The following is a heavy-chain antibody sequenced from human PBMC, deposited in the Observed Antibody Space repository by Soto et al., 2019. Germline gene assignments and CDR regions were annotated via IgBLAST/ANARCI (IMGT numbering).Heavy chain of an antibody. CDR3: AKVPYNSWNYLYFDY. D-gene: IGHD1-7*01. CDR2: ISGSGGNT. Sequence: PVGSLRLSCAASGFTFSSYVMNWVRQAPGKGLEWDSAISGSGGNTYYADSVKGRFTISRDNSKNTLYLQMNSLRAEDTAVYYCAKVPYNSWNYLYFDYWGQGTLVTVSS. CDR1: GFTFSSYV. V-gene: IGHV3-23*01. J-gene: IGHJ4*02.